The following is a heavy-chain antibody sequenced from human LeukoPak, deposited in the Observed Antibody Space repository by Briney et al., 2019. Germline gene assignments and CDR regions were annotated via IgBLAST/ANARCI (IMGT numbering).Heavy chain of an antibody. Sequence: PGGSLRLSCGASGFTFSNAWMTWVRQAPGKGLECVGRIKSKTHGGTTDYAAPVKGRFTISRDDSKNTLYLQMNSLKTEDTAVYYCTTELYYDFWSGSAAFDIWGQGTMVTVSS. J-gene: IGHJ3*02. V-gene: IGHV3-15*01. CDR1: GFTFSNAW. CDR2: IKSKTHGGTT. D-gene: IGHD3-3*01. CDR3: TTELYYDFWSGSAAFDI.